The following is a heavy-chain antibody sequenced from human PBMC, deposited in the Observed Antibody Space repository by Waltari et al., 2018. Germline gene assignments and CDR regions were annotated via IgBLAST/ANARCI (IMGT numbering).Heavy chain of an antibody. Sequence: EVQLVESGGGLGQPGGSLRLPCAASGFTFSRYRMYWVRQAPRTGLTLVLPNSRDGGNTCYRDFLEGRFTISRGNAKNPLFFEMDSLRDEDTAVYFFVRDRGIDAWGQGTTVTVSS. CDR1: GFTFSRYR. J-gene: IGHJ6*02. CDR3: VRDRGIDA. V-gene: IGHV3-74*01. CDR2: NSRDGGNT.